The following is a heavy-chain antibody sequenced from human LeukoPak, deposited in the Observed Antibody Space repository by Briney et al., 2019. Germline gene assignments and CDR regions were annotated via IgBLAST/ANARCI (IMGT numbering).Heavy chain of an antibody. CDR2: IYYSGST. CDR1: GGSISSSSYY. J-gene: IGHJ3*02. Sequence: SETLSLTCTVSGGSISSSSYYWGWIRQPPGKGLEWIGSIYYSGSTYYNPSLKSRVTISVDTSKNQFSLKLSSVTAADTAVYYCASSVLRFLEWSPLDAFDIWGQGTMVTVSS. V-gene: IGHV4-39*01. CDR3: ASSVLRFLEWSPLDAFDI. D-gene: IGHD3-3*01.